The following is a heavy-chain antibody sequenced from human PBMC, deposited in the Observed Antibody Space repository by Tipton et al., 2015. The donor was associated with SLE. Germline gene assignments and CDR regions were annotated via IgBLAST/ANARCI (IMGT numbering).Heavy chain of an antibody. CDR1: GFPFSDYG. J-gene: IGHJ4*02. D-gene: IGHD1-26*01. CDR3: ARDVGGSAFFDV. CDR2: ISGDGANA. V-gene: IGHV3-23*01. Sequence: GSLRLSCTAHGFPFSDYGMAWVRLTPGKGLEWVSTISGDGANAHFPDSLRGRLTISRDNFNSALFLQMYSLGAEDTGIYYCARDVGGSAFFDVWGRGTLVTVSS.